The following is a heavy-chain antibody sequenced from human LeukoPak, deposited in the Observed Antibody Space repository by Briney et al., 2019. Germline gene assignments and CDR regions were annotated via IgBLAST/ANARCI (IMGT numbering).Heavy chain of an antibody. V-gene: IGHV4-34*01. CDR3: ARGPPIVVVPAAKGAHMDV. Sequence: SETLSLTCAVYGGSFSGYYWSWIRQPPGKGLEWIGEINHSGSTNYNPSLKSRVTISVDTSKNQFSLKLSSVTAADTAVYYCARGPPIVVVPAAKGAHMDVWGKGTTVTVSS. CDR1: GGSFSGYY. CDR2: INHSGST. D-gene: IGHD2-2*01. J-gene: IGHJ6*03.